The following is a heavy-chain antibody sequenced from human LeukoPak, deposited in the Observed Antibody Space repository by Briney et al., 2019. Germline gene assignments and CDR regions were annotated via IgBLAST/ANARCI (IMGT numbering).Heavy chain of an antibody. J-gene: IGHJ4*02. D-gene: IGHD3-22*01. CDR3: ATDYYDSSGYYYPFDY. Sequence: SETLSLTCTVSGGSISGSSYYWGWIRQPPGKGLEWIGSIYYSGSTYYNPSLKSRVTISVDTSKNQFSLKLSSVTAADTAVYYCATDYYDSSGYYYPFDYWGQGTLVTVSS. V-gene: IGHV4-39*02. CDR1: GGSISGSSYY. CDR2: IYYSGST.